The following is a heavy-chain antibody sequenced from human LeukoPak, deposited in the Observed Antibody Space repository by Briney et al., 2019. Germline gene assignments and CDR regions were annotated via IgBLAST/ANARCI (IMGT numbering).Heavy chain of an antibody. V-gene: IGHV1-69*06. D-gene: IGHD3-3*01. CDR3: ARNNFWSGYPHYYYYYMDV. CDR2: IIPIFGPADNA. Sequence: GASVKVSCKASGYTFTSYDINWVRQATGQGLEWMGGIIPIFGPADNANYAQKFQGRVTITADKSTRTAYMELSSLSSDDTAVYYCARNNFWSGYPHYYYYYMDVWGKGTSVIVSS. J-gene: IGHJ6*03. CDR1: GYTFTSYD.